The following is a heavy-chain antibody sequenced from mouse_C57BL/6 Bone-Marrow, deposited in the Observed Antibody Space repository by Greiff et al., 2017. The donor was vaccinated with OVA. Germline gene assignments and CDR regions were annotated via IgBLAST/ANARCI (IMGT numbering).Heavy chain of an antibody. J-gene: IGHJ1*03. CDR1: GFTFTDYY. CDR2: IRNKANGYTT. CDR3: ARSPITTVVAHWYFDV. Sequence: EVQLQESGGGLVQPGGSLSLSCAASGFTFTDYYMSWVRQPPGKALEWLGFIRNKANGYTTEYSASVKGRFTISRDNSQSILYLQMNALRAEDSATYYCARSPITTVVAHWYFDVWGTGTTVTVSS. V-gene: IGHV7-3*01. D-gene: IGHD1-1*01.